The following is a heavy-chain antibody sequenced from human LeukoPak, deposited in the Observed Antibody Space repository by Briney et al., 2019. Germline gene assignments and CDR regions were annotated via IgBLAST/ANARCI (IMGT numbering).Heavy chain of an antibody. J-gene: IGHJ4*02. D-gene: IGHD5-18*01. Sequence: SEPLSLTCNVSGDSISSSSYYWGWIRQPPGKGLEWIGSIYYSGSTYYNPSLKSRVTISVDTSKNQFSLKLSSVTAADTAVYYCARQGARFRYSYGSFDYWGQGTLVTVSS. CDR3: ARQGARFRYSYGSFDY. V-gene: IGHV4-39*07. CDR1: GDSISSSSYY. CDR2: IYYSGST.